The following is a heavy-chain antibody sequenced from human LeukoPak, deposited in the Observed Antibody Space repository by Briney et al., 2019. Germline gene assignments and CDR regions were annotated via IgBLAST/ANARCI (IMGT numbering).Heavy chain of an antibody. CDR2: INHSGST. Sequence: SETLSLTCAVYGGSFSGYYWSWLRQPPGKGLEWLGEINHSGSTNYNPSLKSRVTISVDTSKNQFSLKLSSVTAADTAVYYCARRGYCSSTSCSSYYYGMDVWGQGTTVTVSS. CDR3: ARRGYCSSTSCSSYYYGMDV. CDR1: GGSFSGYY. V-gene: IGHV4-34*01. J-gene: IGHJ6*02. D-gene: IGHD2-2*01.